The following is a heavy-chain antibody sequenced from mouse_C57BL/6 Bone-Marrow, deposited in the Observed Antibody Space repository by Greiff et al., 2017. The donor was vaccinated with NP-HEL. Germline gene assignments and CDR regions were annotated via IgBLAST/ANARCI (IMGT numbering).Heavy chain of an antibody. V-gene: IGHV1-80*01. D-gene: IGHD2-14*01. CDR3: ARWVPGAMDY. CDR2: IYPGDGDT. J-gene: IGHJ4*01. CDR1: GYAFSSYW. Sequence: QVHVKQSGAELVKPGASVKISCKASGYAFSSYWMNWVKQRPGKGLEWIGQIYPGDGDTNYNGKFKGKATLTADKSSSTAYMQLSSLTSEDSAVYFCARWVPGAMDYWGQGTSVTVSS.